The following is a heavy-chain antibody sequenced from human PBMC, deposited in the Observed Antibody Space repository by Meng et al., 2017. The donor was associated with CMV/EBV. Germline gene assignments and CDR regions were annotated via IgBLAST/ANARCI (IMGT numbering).Heavy chain of an antibody. D-gene: IGHD3-22*01. CDR1: GFTVSSNY. J-gene: IGHJ4*02. Sequence: GESLKISCAASGFTVSSNYMSWVRQAPGKGLEWVSAISGSGGSTYYADSVKGRFTISRDNAKNSLYLQMNSLRAEDTAVYYCARQLPKSYYYDSSGYSYWGQGTLVTVSS. CDR2: ISGSGGST. CDR3: ARQLPKSYYYDSSGYSY. V-gene: IGHV3-23*01.